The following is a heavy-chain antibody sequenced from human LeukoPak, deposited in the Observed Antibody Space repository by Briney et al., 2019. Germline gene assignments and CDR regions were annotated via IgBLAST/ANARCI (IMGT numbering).Heavy chain of an antibody. J-gene: IGHJ1*01. V-gene: IGHV1-2*02. D-gene: IGHD5-18*01. CDR2: INPNSGGT. CDR1: GYTFTGYY. Sequence: ASVKVSCKASGYTFTGYYMHWVRQAPGQGLEWMGWINPNSGGTNYAQKFKGRVTMTRDTSITTAYMELSRLTSDDTAVYYCARTRGGYSYGYPGYFQHWGHGTLVTVSS. CDR3: ARTRGGYSYGYPGYFQH.